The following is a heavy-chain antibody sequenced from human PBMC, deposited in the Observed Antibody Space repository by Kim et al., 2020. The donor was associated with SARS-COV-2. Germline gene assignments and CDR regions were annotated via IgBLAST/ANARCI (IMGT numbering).Heavy chain of an antibody. CDR2: ISSGGSTI. D-gene: IGHD2-15*01. Sequence: GGSLRLSCADSGLTFSHYEVNWVRQAPGKGLEWVSYISSGGSTIYYADSVKGRFTISRDNAKNSLYLQMNSLRAEDTAVYYCARDRCPHGGSCFIGRGYYYYYGIDVWGQGTTVTVPS. CDR1: GLTFSHYE. J-gene: IGHJ6*02. V-gene: IGHV3-48*03. CDR3: ARDRCPHGGSCFIGRGYYYYYGIDV.